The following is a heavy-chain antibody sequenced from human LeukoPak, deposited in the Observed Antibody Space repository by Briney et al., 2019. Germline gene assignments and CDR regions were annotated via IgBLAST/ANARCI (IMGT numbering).Heavy chain of an antibody. CDR1: GGSISGYF. V-gene: IGHV4-4*07. CDR3: AGEPTSGREPTSGRPLDY. CDR2: IYSSGSN. Sequence: SETLSLTYTVSGGSISGYFWSWIRQPAGKGLEWIGRIYSSGSNNCNPSLKSRVTMSLDTSKNHLSLNLSSVTAADTAVYYCAGEPTSGREPTSGRPLDYWGQGTLVTVSS. D-gene: IGHD5-12*01. J-gene: IGHJ4*02.